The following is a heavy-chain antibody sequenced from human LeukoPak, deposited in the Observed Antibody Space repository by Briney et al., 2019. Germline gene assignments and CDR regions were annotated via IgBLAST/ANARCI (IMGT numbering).Heavy chain of an antibody. V-gene: IGHV1-69*01. Sequence: SVKVSCKASGGTFSSYAISWVRQAPGQGLEWMGGIIPIFGTANYAQKFRGRVTITADESTSTAYMELSSLRSEDTAVYYCARGGYDILTGYYRYNWFDPWGQGTLVTVSS. CDR2: IIPIFGTA. CDR3: ARGGYDILTGYYRYNWFDP. D-gene: IGHD3-9*01. CDR1: GGTFSSYA. J-gene: IGHJ5*02.